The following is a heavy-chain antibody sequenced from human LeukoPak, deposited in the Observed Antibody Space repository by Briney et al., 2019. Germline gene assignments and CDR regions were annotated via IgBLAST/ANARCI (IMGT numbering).Heavy chain of an antibody. V-gene: IGHV3-73*01. J-gene: IGHJ4*02. CDR2: IRSKANTYAT. D-gene: IGHD3-22*01. CDR3: TGQAYYYDTSGFNFDY. CDR1: GFTFSDSA. Sequence: GGSLRLSCAASGFTFSDSAMHWVRQASGKGLEWLGRIRSKANTYATAYAASVKGRFTISRDDSKNTAYLQMNSLKTEDTAVYYCTGQAYYYDTSGFNFDYWGQGILVAVSS.